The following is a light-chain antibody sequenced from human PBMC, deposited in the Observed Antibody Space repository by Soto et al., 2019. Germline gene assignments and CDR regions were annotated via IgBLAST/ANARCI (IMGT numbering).Light chain of an antibody. Sequence: QAVVTQPPSASGTPGQRVTISCSGSNSNIGSNTVTWYQQLPGTAPKVLIYSNNQRPSGVPDRFSGSKSGTSASLAISGLQSADEADYYCAAWDDSLNGHWVFGGGTKLTVL. CDR1: NSNIGSNT. CDR2: SNN. J-gene: IGLJ3*02. CDR3: AAWDDSLNGHWV. V-gene: IGLV1-44*01.